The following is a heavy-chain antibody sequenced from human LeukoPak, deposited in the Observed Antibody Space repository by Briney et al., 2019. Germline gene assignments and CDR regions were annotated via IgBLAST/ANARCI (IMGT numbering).Heavy chain of an antibody. V-gene: IGHV4-59*08. CDR2: IFYSGST. CDR1: GGSISSYY. CDR3: ARHGGWGSDFDF. Sequence: SETLSLTCNVSGGSISSYYWSWIRQPPGKELEWIGYIFYSGSTNYNPSLKSPVTISVDTSKNQFSLKLSSVTAADTAVYYCARHGGWGSDFDFWGQGALVTVSS. J-gene: IGHJ4*02. D-gene: IGHD3-16*01.